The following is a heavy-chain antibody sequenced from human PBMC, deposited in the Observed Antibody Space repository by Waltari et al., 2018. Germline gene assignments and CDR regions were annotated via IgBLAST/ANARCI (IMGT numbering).Heavy chain of an antibody. V-gene: IGHV1-69*05. CDR1: GGTFSSYA. D-gene: IGHD6-13*01. CDR3: TRVTGGSWEGGFDP. CDR2: SIPVFGTA. J-gene: IGHJ5*02. Sequence: QVQLVQSGAEVKKPGSSVKVSCKASGGTFSSYAINWVRQAPGQGLEWMGGSIPVFGTANYAQRFQGRVTITTEESTSTAYMELSSLKPEDTAVYYCTRVTGGSWEGGFDPWGQGTLVTVSS.